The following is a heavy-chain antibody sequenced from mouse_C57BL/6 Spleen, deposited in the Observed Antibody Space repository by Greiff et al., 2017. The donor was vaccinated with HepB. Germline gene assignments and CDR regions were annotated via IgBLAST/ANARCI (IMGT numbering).Heavy chain of an antibody. V-gene: IGHV14-2*01. D-gene: IGHD2-3*01. CDR3: ARGVFYDGYQAWFAY. CDR1: GFNIKDYY. CDR2: IDPEDGET. Sequence: EVKLVESGAELVKPGASVKLSCTASGFNIKDYYMHWVKQRTEQGLEWIGRIDPEDGETKYAPKFQGKATITADTSSNTAYLQLSSLTSEDTAVYYCARGVFYDGYQAWFAYWGQGTLVTVSA. J-gene: IGHJ3*01.